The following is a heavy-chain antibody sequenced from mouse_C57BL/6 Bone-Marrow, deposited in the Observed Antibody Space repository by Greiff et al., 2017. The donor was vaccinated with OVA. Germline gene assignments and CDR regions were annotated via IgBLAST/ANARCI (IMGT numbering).Heavy chain of an antibody. CDR2: IDPSDSYT. CDR1: GYTFTSYW. CDR3: ARYPLDSSRYVYYAMDY. J-gene: IGHJ4*01. D-gene: IGHD3-2*02. Sequence: QVQLQQPGAELVMPGASVKLSCKASGYTFTSYWMHWVKQRPGQGLEWIGEIDPSDSYTNYNQKFKGKSTLTVDKSSSTAYMQLSSLTSEDSAVYYCARYPLDSSRYVYYAMDYWGQGTSVTASS. V-gene: IGHV1-69*01.